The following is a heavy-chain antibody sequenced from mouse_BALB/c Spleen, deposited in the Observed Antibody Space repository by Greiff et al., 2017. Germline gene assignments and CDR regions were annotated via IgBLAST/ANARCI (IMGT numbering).Heavy chain of an antibody. J-gene: IGHJ2*01. CDR3: ARGRDYYGFEY. CDR1: GYTFTSYD. Sequence: VQLVESGAELVKPGASVKLSCKASGYTFTSYDINWVRQRPEQGLEWIGWIFPGVGSTKYNEKFKGKATLPTDKSSSTAYMQLSRLTSEDSAVYCCARGRDYYGFEYWGQGTTLTVSS. V-gene: IGHV1-85*01. CDR2: IFPGVGST. D-gene: IGHD1-1*01.